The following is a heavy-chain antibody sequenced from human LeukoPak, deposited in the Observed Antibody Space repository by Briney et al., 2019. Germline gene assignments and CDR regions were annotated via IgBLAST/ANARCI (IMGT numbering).Heavy chain of an antibody. D-gene: IGHD4-23*01. J-gene: IGHJ3*02. Sequence: GFLRLSCAASGFTFSSYAMSWVRQAPGKGLEWVSAISGSGGSTYYADSVKGRFTISRDNSKNTLYLQMNSLRAEDTAVYYCAKFRSYGGDAFDIWGQGTMVTVSS. CDR1: GFTFSSYA. V-gene: IGHV3-23*01. CDR3: AKFRSYGGDAFDI. CDR2: ISGSGGST.